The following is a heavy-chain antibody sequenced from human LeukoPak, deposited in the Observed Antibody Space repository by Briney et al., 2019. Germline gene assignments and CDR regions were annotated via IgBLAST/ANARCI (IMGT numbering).Heavy chain of an antibody. CDR3: ARGTQWEPPGY. V-gene: IGHV1-24*01. Sequence: GASVKVSCKVSGYTLTELSMHWVRQAPGKGLEWMGGFDPEDGETIYAQKFQGRVTITRNTSISTAYMELSSLRSEDTAVYYCARGTQWEPPGYWGQGTLVTVSS. CDR2: FDPEDGET. CDR1: GYTLTELS. J-gene: IGHJ4*02. D-gene: IGHD1-26*01.